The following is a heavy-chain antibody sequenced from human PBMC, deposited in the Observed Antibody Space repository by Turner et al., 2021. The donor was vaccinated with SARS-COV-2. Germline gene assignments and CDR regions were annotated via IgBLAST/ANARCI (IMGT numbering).Heavy chain of an antibody. J-gene: IGHJ6*02. D-gene: IGHD3-10*01. CDR2: IYYSGST. Sequence: QMQLQESGPGLVKPTETLSLTCTVAGGSISSSTYYWGWIRQPPGKGLEWIGSIYYSGSTYYNPSLNSRVTISVDTSKNQFSLKLSSETAADTAVYYCARLLNPGSYYYYYYGMDVWGQGTTVTVSS. V-gene: IGHV4-39*01. CDR1: GGSISSSTYY. CDR3: ARLLNPGSYYYYYYGMDV.